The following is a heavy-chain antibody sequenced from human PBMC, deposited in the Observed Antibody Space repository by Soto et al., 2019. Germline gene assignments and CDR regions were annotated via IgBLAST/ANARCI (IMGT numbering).Heavy chain of an antibody. CDR3: VRQGIGHLHGLVDV. CDR1: GDFISSHK. J-gene: IGHJ6*02. Sequence: QVQLQESGPGLVKPSETLSLTCSVSGDFISSHKWSWIRRPPGKGLEWIGYIHYTGDTSYNPSLPSRVTFSVDTYTKKFARQLRAVTAADTAVYYCVRQGIGHLHGLVDVWGPGTTVTVS. V-gene: IGHV4-59*08. CDR2: IHYTGDT. D-gene: IGHD3-10*01.